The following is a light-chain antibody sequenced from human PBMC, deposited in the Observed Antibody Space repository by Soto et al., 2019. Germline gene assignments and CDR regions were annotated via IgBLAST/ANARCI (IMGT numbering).Light chain of an antibody. CDR2: LGS. Sequence: DIVMTQSPLSRPVTPVEPASISCRSSQSLLHSNGYNYLDWYLQKPGQSPQLLIYLGSNRASGVPDRFSGSGSGTDFTLKISRVEAEDVGVYYCMQALQTPWTFGQGTKVDIK. J-gene: IGKJ1*01. CDR3: MQALQTPWT. CDR1: QSLLHSNGYNY. V-gene: IGKV2-28*01.